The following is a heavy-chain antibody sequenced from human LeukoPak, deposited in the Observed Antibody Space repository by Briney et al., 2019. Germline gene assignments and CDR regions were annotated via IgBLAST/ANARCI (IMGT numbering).Heavy chain of an antibody. J-gene: IGHJ6*03. Sequence: ASVKVSCKASGYTFTSYYMHWVRQAPGEGLEWMGIINPSGGSTSYAQKFQGRVTMTRDMSTSTVYMELSSLRSEDTAVYYCARVAAEVVGVPGPIGFGWLRRDYYYMDVWGKGTTVTVSS. CDR2: INPSGGST. D-gene: IGHD2-2*02. V-gene: IGHV1-46*01. CDR3: ARVAAEVVGVPGPIGFGWLRRDYYYMDV. CDR1: GYTFTSYY.